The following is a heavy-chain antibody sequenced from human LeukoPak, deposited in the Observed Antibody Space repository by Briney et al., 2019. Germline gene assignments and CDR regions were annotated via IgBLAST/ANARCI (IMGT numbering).Heavy chain of an antibody. J-gene: IGHJ4*02. D-gene: IGHD3-10*01. Sequence: ASVKVSCKASGYTFSGYYFHWVRQAPGQGLEWMGWINPNSGGTNYAQKFQGRVTMTRDTSISTAYMELSRLRSDDTAVYYCAREVYHSGSRYFDLWGQGTLVTVSS. V-gene: IGHV1-2*02. CDR1: GYTFSGYY. CDR2: INPNSGGT. CDR3: AREVYHSGSRYFDL.